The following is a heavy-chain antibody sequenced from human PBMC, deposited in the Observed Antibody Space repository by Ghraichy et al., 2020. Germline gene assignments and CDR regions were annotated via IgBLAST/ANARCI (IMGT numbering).Heavy chain of an antibody. J-gene: IGHJ3*02. D-gene: IGHD3-22*01. CDR1: GYTFTSYG. V-gene: IGHV1-18*01. Sequence: ASVKVSCKASGYTFTSYGISWVRQAPGQGLEWMGWISAYNGNTNYAQKLQGRVTMTTDTSTNTAYMELRSLRSDDTAVYYCARHNYYDSSGYYFGDAFDIWGQGTMVTVSS. CDR3: ARHNYYDSSGYYFGDAFDI. CDR2: ISAYNGNT.